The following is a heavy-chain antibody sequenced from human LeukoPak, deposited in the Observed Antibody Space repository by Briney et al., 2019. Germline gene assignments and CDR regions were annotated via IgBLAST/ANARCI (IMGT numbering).Heavy chain of an antibody. J-gene: IGHJ5*01. CDR1: GFTFTSYS. CDR3: VSRTSSGWYDF. D-gene: IGHD6-19*01. CDR2: INDNGGST. V-gene: IGHV3-64D*09. Sequence: GGSLRLSCSASGFTFTSYSMHWVRQAPGKGLEYVSAINDNGGSTYYGDSVEGRFTISRDNSKNTLYLQMSSLRGDDTAIYYCVSRTSSGWYDFWGQGTLVTVSS.